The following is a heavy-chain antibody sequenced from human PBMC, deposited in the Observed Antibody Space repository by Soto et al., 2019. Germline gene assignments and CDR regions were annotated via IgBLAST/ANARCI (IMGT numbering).Heavy chain of an antibody. D-gene: IGHD6-19*01. J-gene: IGHJ4*02. CDR1: GYSISSGYY. CDR2: IYHSGST. V-gene: IGHV4-38-2*01. Sequence: SETLSLTCAVSGYSISSGYYWGWIRQPPGKGLEWIGSIYHSGSTYYNPSLKSRVTISVDTSRNQFSLKLSSVTAADTAVYYCARVRWYSSGWYPRYFDYWGQGTLVTVSS. CDR3: ARVRWYSSGWYPRYFDY.